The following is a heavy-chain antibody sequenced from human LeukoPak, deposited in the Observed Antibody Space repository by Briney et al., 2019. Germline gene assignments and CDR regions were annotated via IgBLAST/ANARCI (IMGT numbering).Heavy chain of an antibody. CDR1: GFTFSSYG. V-gene: IGHV3-30*02. D-gene: IGHD6-6*01. J-gene: IGHJ4*02. Sequence: GGSLRLSCAASGFTFSSYGMHWVRQAPGKGLEWVKFIRYDGTNKYYADSVKGRFTISRDNSKNTLYLQMNSLRAEDTAVYYCAKGGITARRYFDYWGQGTLVTVSS. CDR3: AKGGITARRYFDY. CDR2: IRYDGTNK.